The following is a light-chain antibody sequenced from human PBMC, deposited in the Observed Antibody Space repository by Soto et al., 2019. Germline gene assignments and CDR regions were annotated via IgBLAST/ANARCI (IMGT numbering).Light chain of an antibody. Sequence: EIVLTQSPGTLSLSPGERATLSCRASQSVTSNFLAWYQQKPGQAPRLLISGASTRAAGVPDRFSGSGSGTDFTLTITRLEPEDFAVYYCQQYGRSPLMYTFGQGTKV. V-gene: IGKV3-20*01. CDR1: QSVTSNF. J-gene: IGKJ2*01. CDR3: QQYGRSPLMYT. CDR2: GAS.